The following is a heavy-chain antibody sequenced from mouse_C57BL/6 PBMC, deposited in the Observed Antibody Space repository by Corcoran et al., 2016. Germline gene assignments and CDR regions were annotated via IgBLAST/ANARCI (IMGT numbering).Heavy chain of an antibody. D-gene: IGHD2-5*01. CDR2: INTYSGVP. J-gene: IGHJ3*01. CDR3: ASGYYSNYDWFAY. V-gene: IGHV9-3*01. Sequence: QIQLVQSGPELKKPGETVKISCKASGYTFTTYGMSWVKQAPGKGLKWMGWINTYSGVPTYADDFKGRFAFSLETSASTAYLQINNLKNEDTATYFCASGYYSNYDWFAYWGQGTLVTVSA. CDR1: GYTFTTYG.